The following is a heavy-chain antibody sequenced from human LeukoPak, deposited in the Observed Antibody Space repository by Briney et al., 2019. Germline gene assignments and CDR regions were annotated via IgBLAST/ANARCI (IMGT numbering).Heavy chain of an antibody. CDR1: GFTFSSYD. CDR3: ARGPLIPAAPYQYFDY. CDR2: ISYDGSNK. Sequence: GGSLRLSCAASGFTFSSYDMHWVRQAPGKGLEWVAFISYDGSNKYYADSVKGRFTISRDNSKNTLYLQMNSLRAEDTAVYYCARGPLIPAAPYQYFDYWGQGTLVTVSS. J-gene: IGHJ4*02. D-gene: IGHD2-2*01. V-gene: IGHV3-30*04.